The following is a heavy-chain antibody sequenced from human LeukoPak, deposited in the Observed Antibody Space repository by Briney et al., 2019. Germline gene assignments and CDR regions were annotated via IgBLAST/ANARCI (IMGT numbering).Heavy chain of an antibody. Sequence: GGSLRLSCAASGFTFSSYAMHWVRQAPGKGLEWVAVISYDGSNKYYADSVKGRFTISRDNSKNTLYLQMNSLRAEDTAVYYYARDRTIFGVVIAYYFDYWGQGTLVTVSS. CDR1: GFTFSSYA. CDR2: ISYDGSNK. J-gene: IGHJ4*02. V-gene: IGHV3-30-3*01. CDR3: ARDRTIFGVVIAYYFDY. D-gene: IGHD3-3*01.